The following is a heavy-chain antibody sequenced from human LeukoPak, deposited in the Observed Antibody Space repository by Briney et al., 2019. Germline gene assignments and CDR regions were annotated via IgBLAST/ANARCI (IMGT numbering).Heavy chain of an antibody. D-gene: IGHD4-17*01. J-gene: IGHJ4*02. CDR3: ARGPYDYGEYIDY. CDR2: INPPGNER. V-gene: IGHV3-7*01. Sequence: GGSLRLSCAASGLTFSSAWMGWVRQTPGTGLEWVANINPPGNERNYVDSVRGRFTISRDNAKSSLYLQLNSLRAEDTAVYYCARGPYDYGEYIDYWGQGTLVTVSS. CDR1: GLTFSSAW.